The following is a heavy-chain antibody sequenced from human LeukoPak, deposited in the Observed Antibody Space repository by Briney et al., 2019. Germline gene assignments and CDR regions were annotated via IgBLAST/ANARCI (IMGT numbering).Heavy chain of an antibody. V-gene: IGHV3-7*03. CDR2: IKEDGSAK. CDR1: GFTFNTYW. D-gene: IGHD6-6*01. J-gene: IGHJ3*02. CDR3: AKAWWSTSSGGDSFGI. Sequence: GGSLRLSCAASGFTFNTYWMSWVRQAPGKGLEWVANIKEDGSAKYYGDSVKGRFTISRDNPKNSLYLHIYSLRAEDTAVYYCAKAWWSTSSGGDSFGIWGQGTMVTVSS.